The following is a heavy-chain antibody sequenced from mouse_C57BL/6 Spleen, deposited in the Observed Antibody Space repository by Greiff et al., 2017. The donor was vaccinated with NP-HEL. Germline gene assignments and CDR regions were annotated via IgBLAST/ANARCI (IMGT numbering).Heavy chain of an antibody. D-gene: IGHD1-1*01. CDR2: IYPRSGNT. CDR1: GYTFTSYG. Sequence: VQLQQSGAELARPGASVKLSCKASGYTFTSYGISWVKQRTGQGLEWIGEIYPRSGNTYYNEKFKGKATLTADKSSSTAYMELRSLTSEDSAVYFCARPYGSRGGYFDVWGTGTTVTVSS. CDR3: ARPYGSRGGYFDV. J-gene: IGHJ1*03. V-gene: IGHV1-81*01.